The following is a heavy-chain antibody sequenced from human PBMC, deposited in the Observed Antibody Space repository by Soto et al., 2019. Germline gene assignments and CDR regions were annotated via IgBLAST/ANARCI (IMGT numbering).Heavy chain of an antibody. V-gene: IGHV4-4*02. CDR3: ARDRGYEIVVALEGMDV. D-gene: IGHD3-22*01. J-gene: IGHJ6*02. CDR1: GGSISSSNW. Sequence: KASETLSLTCAVSGGSISSSNWWSWVRQPPGKGLEWIGEIYHSGSTNYNPSLKSRVTISVDKSKNQFSLKLSSVTTADTAVYYCARDRGYEIVVALEGMDVWGQGTTVTVSS. CDR2: IYHSGST.